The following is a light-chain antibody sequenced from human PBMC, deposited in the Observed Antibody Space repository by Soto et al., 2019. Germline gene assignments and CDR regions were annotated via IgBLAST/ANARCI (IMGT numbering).Light chain of an antibody. V-gene: IGLV1-40*01. CDR3: QSHDSSLSGWV. J-gene: IGLJ3*02. Sequence: QPVLTQPPSVSGAPGQKVTISCTGSGSNIGAGYDVHWYQQLPGTAPKLLIYGNINRPSGVPDRFSGFKSGTSASLAITGLQAEDEADYYCQSHDSSLSGWVFGGGTKLTVL. CDR2: GNI. CDR1: GSNIGAGYD.